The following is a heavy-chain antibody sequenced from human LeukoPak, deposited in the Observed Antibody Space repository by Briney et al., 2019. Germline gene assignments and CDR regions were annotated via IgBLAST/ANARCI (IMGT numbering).Heavy chain of an antibody. V-gene: IGHV3-30-3*01. CDR1: GFTFSSYA. CDR3: ESPTSGWSYFDY. J-gene: IGHJ4*02. D-gene: IGHD6-19*01. CDR2: ISYDGNNK. Sequence: PGGSLRLSCAASGFTFSSYAMHWVRQAPGKGLEWVAVISYDGNNKFYADSVKGRFTISRDDSKSTLYLEMNSLRAEDTALYYCESPTSGWSYFDYWGQGTLVTVSS.